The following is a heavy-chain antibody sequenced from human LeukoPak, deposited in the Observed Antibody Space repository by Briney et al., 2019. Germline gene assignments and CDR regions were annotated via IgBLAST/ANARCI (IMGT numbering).Heavy chain of an antibody. Sequence: GGSLRLSCTASGFTLSSSGMHWVRLPPAKGLEWVSFIQHEGTTEYADSVNDRFTISRDNSKNTIHLEMNSLRPEDTAVYYCARPPFVYYDSSGYCTHWGQGTLVTVSS. D-gene: IGHD3-22*01. CDR1: GFTLSSSG. CDR3: ARPPFVYYDSSGYCTH. CDR2: IQHEGTTE. J-gene: IGHJ4*02. V-gene: IGHV3-30*02.